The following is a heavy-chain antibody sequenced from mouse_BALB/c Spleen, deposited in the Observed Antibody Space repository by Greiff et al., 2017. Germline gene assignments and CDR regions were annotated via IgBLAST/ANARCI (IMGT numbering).Heavy chain of an antibody. CDR1: GYSITSDYA. V-gene: IGHV3-2*02. CDR3: ARSGYDEENFAY. CDR2: ISYSGST. Sequence: VQLKQSGPGLVKPSQSLSLTCTVTGYSITSDYAWNWIRQFPGNKLEWMGYISYSGSTSYNPSLKSRISITRDTSKNQFFLQLNSVTTEDTATYYCARSGYDEENFAYWGQGTLVTVSA. D-gene: IGHD2-14*01. J-gene: IGHJ3*01.